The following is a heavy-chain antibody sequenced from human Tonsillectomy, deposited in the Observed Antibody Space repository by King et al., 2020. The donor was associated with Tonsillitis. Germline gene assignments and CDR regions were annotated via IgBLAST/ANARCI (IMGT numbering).Heavy chain of an antibody. D-gene: IGHD2-15*01. CDR1: GFTFSTYG. CDR2: ISYDGSNK. V-gene: IGHV3-30*18. J-gene: IGHJ6*02. CDR3: AKDGLGYCSVGTCYSYYGMDV. Sequence: VQLVESGGGVVQPGRSLRLSCAASGFTFSTYGMHWVRQAPGKGLEWVAIISYDGSNKYYADSVKGRFTISRDNSKNTLYLQMNSLRAEDTAVYYCAKDGLGYCSVGTCYSYYGMDVWGQGTTVTVPS.